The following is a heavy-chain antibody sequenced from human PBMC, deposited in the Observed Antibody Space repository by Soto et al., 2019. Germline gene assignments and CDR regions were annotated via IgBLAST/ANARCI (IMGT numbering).Heavy chain of an antibody. CDR3: ARGQNTAMSD. V-gene: IGHV3-21*01. CDR2: ISSSSSYI. Sequence: GVSLRLSGAASGFTFSSYSMNWVRQAPGKGLEWVSSISSSSSYIYYADSVKGRFTISRDNAKNSLYLQMNRLRAEDTAVYYCARGQNTAMSDWGQGTLVTVSS. J-gene: IGHJ4*02. CDR1: GFTFSSYS. D-gene: IGHD5-18*01.